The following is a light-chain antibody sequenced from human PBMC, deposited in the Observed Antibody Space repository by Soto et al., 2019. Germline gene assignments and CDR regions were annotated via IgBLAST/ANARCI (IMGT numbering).Light chain of an antibody. V-gene: IGKV1-12*01. J-gene: IGKJ2*01. CDR1: QGISNW. Sequence: DIQMTQSPSSVSASVGDRVTITCRASQGISNWLAGYQQKAGKAPKLLIYATSTLQSGVPSRFRGSGSGTEFTLPISSLQPEDVATYYCQQANSFPYTFGQGTKLEIK. CDR2: ATS. CDR3: QQANSFPYT.